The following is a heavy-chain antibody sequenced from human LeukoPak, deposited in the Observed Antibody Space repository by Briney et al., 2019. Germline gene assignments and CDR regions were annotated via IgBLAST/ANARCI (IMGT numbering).Heavy chain of an antibody. Sequence: GSLRLSCAASGFTFSSYGMHWVRQAPGKGLEWVAVIWYDGSNKYYADSVKGRFTISRDNSKNTLYLQMNSLRAEDTAVYYCARDVWYCSGGSCYSVGFDYWGQGTLVTVSS. CDR2: IWYDGSNK. CDR3: ARDVWYCSGGSCYSVGFDY. V-gene: IGHV3-33*01. D-gene: IGHD2-15*01. J-gene: IGHJ4*02. CDR1: GFTFSSYG.